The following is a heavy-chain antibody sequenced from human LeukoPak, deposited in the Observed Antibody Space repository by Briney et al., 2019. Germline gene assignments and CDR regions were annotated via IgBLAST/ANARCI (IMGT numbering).Heavy chain of an antibody. V-gene: IGHV3-23*01. CDR3: AKKYSTGLDP. CDR1: GFTFSSYA. Sequence: HTGGSLRLSCAASGFTFSSYAMSWVRQAPGRGLEWVSDISGSGGSTYYADSVKGRFTISRDNSKNTLYLQMNSLRAEDTAVYYCAKKYSTGLDPWGQGTLVTVSS. D-gene: IGHD1-26*01. CDR2: ISGSGGST. J-gene: IGHJ5*02.